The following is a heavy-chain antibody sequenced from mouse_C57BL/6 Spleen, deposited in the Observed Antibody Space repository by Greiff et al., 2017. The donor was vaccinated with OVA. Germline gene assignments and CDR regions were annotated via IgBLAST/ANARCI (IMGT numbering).Heavy chain of an antibody. J-gene: IGHJ1*03. CDR1: GFTFSSYA. Sequence: EVQRVESGEGLVKPGGSLKLSCAASGFTFSSYAMSWVRQTPEKRLEWVAYISSGGDYIYYADTVKGRFTISRDNARNTLYLQMSSLKSEDTAMYYCTAFITTVVATKYFDVWGTGTTVTVSS. CDR3: TAFITTVVATKYFDV. V-gene: IGHV5-9-1*02. D-gene: IGHD1-1*01. CDR2: ISSGGDYI.